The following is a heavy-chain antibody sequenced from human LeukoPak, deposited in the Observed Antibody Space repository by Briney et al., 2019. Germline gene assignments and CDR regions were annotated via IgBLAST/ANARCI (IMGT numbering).Heavy chain of an antibody. D-gene: IGHD4-17*01. J-gene: IGHJ4*02. CDR1: GGSISSSSYF. V-gene: IGHV4-39*01. CDR3: ARQMNTVTADY. Sequence: SATLSLACTVSGGSISSSSYFWGWIRQPPGKGLEWIGSIFYSGSTYYNPSLNSRVTISIDTSKNQFSLRLSSVTAADTAVYYCARQMNTVTADYWGQGTLVTVSS. CDR2: IFYSGST.